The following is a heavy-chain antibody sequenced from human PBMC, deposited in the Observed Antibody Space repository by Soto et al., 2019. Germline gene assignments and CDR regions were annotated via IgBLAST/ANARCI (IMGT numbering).Heavy chain of an antibody. CDR1: GFTFSSYG. J-gene: IGHJ6*02. V-gene: IGHV3-30*18. CDR2: ISYDGSNK. D-gene: IGHD3-9*01. Sequence: QVQLVESGGGVVQPGRSLRLSCAASGFTFSSYGMHWVRQAPGKGLEWVAVISYDGSNKYYADSVKGRFTISRDNSKNTLYLQMNSLRAEDTAVYYCAKDVFDWLTPLHAGMDVWGQGTTVTVSS. CDR3: AKDVFDWLTPLHAGMDV.